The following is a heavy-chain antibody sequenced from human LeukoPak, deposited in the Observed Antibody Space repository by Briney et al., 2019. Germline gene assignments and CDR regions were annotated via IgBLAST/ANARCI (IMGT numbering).Heavy chain of an antibody. CDR2: IYYSGST. Sequence: PSETLSLTCTVSGGSISSSSYYWGWIRQPPGKGLEWIGSIYYSGSTYYNPSLKSRVTISVDTSKNQFSLKLSSVTAADTAVYYCARLRGPFPYYWGQGTLVTVSS. V-gene: IGHV4-39*01. CDR1: GGSISSSSYY. J-gene: IGHJ4*02. CDR3: ARLRGPFPYY. D-gene: IGHD2-21*01.